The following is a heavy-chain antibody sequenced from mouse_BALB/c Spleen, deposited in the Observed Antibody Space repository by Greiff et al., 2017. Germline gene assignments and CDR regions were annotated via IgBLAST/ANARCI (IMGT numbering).Heavy chain of an antibody. CDR3: ARYYYGSSYIYAMDY. D-gene: IGHD1-1*01. V-gene: IGHV1-7*01. CDR2: INPSTGYT. Sequence: QVQLQQSGAELAKPGASVKMSCKASGYTFTSYWMHWVKQRPGQGLEWIGYINPSTGYTEYNQKFKDKATLTADKSSSTAYMQLSSLTSEDSAVYYCARYYYGSSYIYAMDYWGQGTSVTVSS. CDR1: GYTFTSYW. J-gene: IGHJ4*01.